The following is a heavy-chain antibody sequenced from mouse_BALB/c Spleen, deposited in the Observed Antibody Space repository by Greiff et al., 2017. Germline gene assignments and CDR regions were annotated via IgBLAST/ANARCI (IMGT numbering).Heavy chain of an antibody. CDR3: ARDGLLRGFDY. CDR2: IRNKANGYTT. Sequence: EVHLVESGGGLVQPGGSLRLSCATSGFTFTDYYMSWVRQPPGKALEWLGFIRNKANGYTTEYSASVKGRFTISRDNSQSILYLQMNTLRAEDSATYYCARDGLLRGFDYWGQGTTLTVSS. V-gene: IGHV7-3*02. J-gene: IGHJ2*01. CDR1: GFTFTDYY. D-gene: IGHD2-3*01.